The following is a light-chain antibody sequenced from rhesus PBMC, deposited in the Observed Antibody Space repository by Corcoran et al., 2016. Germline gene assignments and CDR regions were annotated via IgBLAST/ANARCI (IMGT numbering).Light chain of an antibody. V-gene: IGKV1-66*01. CDR3: QQYDNSPYS. Sequence: DIQMTQSPSSLSASVGDRVTITCRASQGINNYLSWYQQKPGKAPKPLIYYASNLEPGVPSRFSGSRSGKEYTLTISSRQPEDIGTYYCQQYDNSPYSFGQGTKVEIK. J-gene: IGKJ2*01. CDR2: YAS. CDR1: QGINNY.